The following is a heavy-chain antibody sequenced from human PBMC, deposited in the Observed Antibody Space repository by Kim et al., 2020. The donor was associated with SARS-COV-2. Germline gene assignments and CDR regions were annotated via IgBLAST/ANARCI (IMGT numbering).Heavy chain of an antibody. CDR2: T. V-gene: IGHV1-3*01. D-gene: IGHD6-6*01. CDR3: VRYSSSAKFEY. Sequence: TKYAQTTQCRVTISMDTAANTAYMELGSLRADDTAVYYCVRYSSSAKFEYWGQGTLVTVSS. J-gene: IGHJ4*02.